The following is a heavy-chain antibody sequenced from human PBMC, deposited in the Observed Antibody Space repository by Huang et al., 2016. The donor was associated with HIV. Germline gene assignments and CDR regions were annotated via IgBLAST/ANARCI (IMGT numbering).Heavy chain of an antibody. CDR2: ISAYTGNT. J-gene: IGHJ5*02. Sequence: QVQLVQSGGEVKKPGASVKVSCKASGYTFTKYGITWVRQAPGQGLEWMGWISAYTGNTIYAQMGQGRVTMTTDTSTSTAYMELRSLKYDDTAVYYCARVAEGYHTSPDPWGQGTLVIVSS. CDR3: ARVAEGYHTSPDP. V-gene: IGHV1-18*01. D-gene: IGHD2-15*01. CDR1: GYTFTKYG.